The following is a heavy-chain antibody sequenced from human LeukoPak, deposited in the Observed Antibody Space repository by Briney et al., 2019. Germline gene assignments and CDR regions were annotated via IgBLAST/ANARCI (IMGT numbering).Heavy chain of an antibody. CDR1: GFTFDDYA. Sequence: PGGSLRLSCAASGFTFDDYAMHWVRQGPGKSLEWVSLINENGDIAYYGDSVRGRFTVSRDNAKNSLYLQMNSLKTEDTAFYYCAKARGEPYFDYWSQEILLTVSS. CDR3: AKARGEPYFDY. D-gene: IGHD1-26*01. CDR2: INENGDIA. J-gene: IGHJ4*02. V-gene: IGHV3-43*02.